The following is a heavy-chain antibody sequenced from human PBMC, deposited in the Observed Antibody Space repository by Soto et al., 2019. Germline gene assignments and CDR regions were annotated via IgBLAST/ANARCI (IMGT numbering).Heavy chain of an antibody. Sequence: GGSLRLSCAASGFTFSNAWMSWVRQAPGKGLEWVGRIKSKTDGGTTDYAAPVKGRFTISRDDSKNTLYLQMNSLKTEDTAVYYCTTEEGGYSGYDSYYFDYWGQGTLVTVSS. J-gene: IGHJ4*02. CDR1: GFTFSNAW. D-gene: IGHD5-12*01. CDR2: IKSKTDGGTT. V-gene: IGHV3-15*01. CDR3: TTEEGGYSGYDSYYFDY.